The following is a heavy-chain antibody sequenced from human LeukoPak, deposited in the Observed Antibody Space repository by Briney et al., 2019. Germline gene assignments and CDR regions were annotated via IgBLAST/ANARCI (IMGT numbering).Heavy chain of an antibody. CDR3: ARGVYTSGRTASDF. CDR2: INSKNGDT. CDR1: GYIFTDYY. Sequence: GASVKVSCKASGYIFTDYYMHWVRQAPGQGLEWMGWINSKNGDTNYAQTFKGRVTMTRDTSISTTYMELISLGSDDTAVYYCARGVYTSGRTASDFWGQGTLVTVSS. J-gene: IGHJ4*02. V-gene: IGHV1-2*02. D-gene: IGHD3-10*01.